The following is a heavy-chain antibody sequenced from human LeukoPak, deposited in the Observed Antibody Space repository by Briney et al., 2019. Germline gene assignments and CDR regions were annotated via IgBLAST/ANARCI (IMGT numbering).Heavy chain of an antibody. CDR2: IYYSGST. V-gene: IGHV4-39*07. J-gene: IGHJ4*02. CDR3: ARDGGRFGEERGLD. Sequence: SETLSLTCTVSGGSISSSSYYWGWIRQPPGKGLEWIGSIYYSGSTYYNPSLKSRVTISVDTSKNQFSLKPSSVTAADTAVYYCARDGGRFGEERGLDWGQGTLVTVSS. CDR1: GGSISSSSYY. D-gene: IGHD3-10*01.